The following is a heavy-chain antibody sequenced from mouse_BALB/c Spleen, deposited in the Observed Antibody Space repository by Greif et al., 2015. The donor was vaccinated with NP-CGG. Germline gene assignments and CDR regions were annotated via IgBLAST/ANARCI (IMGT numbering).Heavy chain of an antibody. V-gene: IGHV2-9*02. CDR2: IWAGGST. CDR1: GFSLTSYG. Sequence: QVQLQQSGPGLVAPSQSLSITCTVSGFSLTSYGVHWVRLPPGKGLEWLGVIWAGGSTNYNSALMSRLSISKDNSKSQVFLKMNSLQTDDTAMYYCARITTAGAYWGQGTLVTVSA. J-gene: IGHJ3*01. D-gene: IGHD1-2*01. CDR3: ARITTAGAY.